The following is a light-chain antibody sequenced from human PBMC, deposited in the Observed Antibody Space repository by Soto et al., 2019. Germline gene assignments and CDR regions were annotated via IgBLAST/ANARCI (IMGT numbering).Light chain of an antibody. J-gene: IGLJ1*01. V-gene: IGLV2-14*01. CDR3: SSYTSSSTLYV. CDR1: IYDHGGYNY. CDR2: DVS. Sequence: PPALPGAPGQGLTIFCLRIIYDHGGYNYVSWYQQHPGKAPKLMIDDVSNRPSGVSNRFSGSKSGNTASLTISGLQAEDEADYYCSSYTSSSTLYVFGTGTKVTVL.